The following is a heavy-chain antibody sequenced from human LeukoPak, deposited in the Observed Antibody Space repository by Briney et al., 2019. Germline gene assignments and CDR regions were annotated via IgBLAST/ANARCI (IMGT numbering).Heavy chain of an antibody. CDR3: ARVLGYCSSTSCYSGTYYYYYGMDV. Sequence: ASVKVSCTASGYTFTSYYMQWVRQAPGQGLEWMGIINPSGGSTSYAQKFQGRVTMTRDTSTSTVYMELSSLRSEDTAVYYCARVLGYCSSTSCYSGTYYYYYGMDVWGQGTTVTVSS. V-gene: IGHV1-46*01. D-gene: IGHD2-2*02. J-gene: IGHJ6*02. CDR2: INPSGGST. CDR1: GYTFTSYY.